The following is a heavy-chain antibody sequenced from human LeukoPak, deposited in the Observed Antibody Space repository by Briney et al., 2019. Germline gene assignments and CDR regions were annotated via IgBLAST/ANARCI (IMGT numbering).Heavy chain of an antibody. CDR1: GFTFSSYN. CDR3: ARGIRFYDFWSGYYGY. D-gene: IGHD3-3*01. Sequence: GGSLRLSCAASGFTFSSYNMHWVRQAPGRRLEWVSSISSSSTYIYYADSVKGRFTISRDNAQNSLYLQMNSLIAEDTAMYYCARGIRFYDFWSGYYGYWGQGTLVTVSS. J-gene: IGHJ4*02. CDR2: ISSSSTYI. V-gene: IGHV3-21*01.